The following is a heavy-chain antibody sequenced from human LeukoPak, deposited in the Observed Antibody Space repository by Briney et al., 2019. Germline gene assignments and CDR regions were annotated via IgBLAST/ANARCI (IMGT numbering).Heavy chain of an antibody. Sequence: PGGSLRLSCAASGFTFSSYWMHWVRQAPGKGLVWVSLIKSDGRSTSYADSVKGRFTISRDNAKNTVYLQMNSLRVEDTAVYYCTRDFKYSSDYWGRGTLVTVSS. CDR1: GFTFSSYW. V-gene: IGHV3-74*01. J-gene: IGHJ4*02. CDR2: IKSDGRST. CDR3: TRDFKYSSDY. D-gene: IGHD6-6*01.